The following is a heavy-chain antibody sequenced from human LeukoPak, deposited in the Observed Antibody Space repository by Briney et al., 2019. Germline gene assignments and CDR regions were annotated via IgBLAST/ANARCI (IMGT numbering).Heavy chain of an antibody. D-gene: IGHD3-10*01. Sequence: PGGSLRLSCTLSGFSVINTLIAWVRQAPGKGPGWGALIYIDARTVYADSVKGRFTISRDNSKNMVYLQMNSLRSEDSALYYCVRDRAGTQSWVEFDLWGQGTLVTVSS. V-gene: IGHV3-66*02. CDR3: VRDRAGTQSWVEFDL. CDR2: IYIDART. CDR1: GFSVINTL. J-gene: IGHJ5*02.